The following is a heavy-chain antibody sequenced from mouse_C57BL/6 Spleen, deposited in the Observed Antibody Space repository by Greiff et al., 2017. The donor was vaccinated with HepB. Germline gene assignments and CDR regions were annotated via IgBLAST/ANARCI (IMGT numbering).Heavy chain of an antibody. V-gene: IGHV1-61*01. J-gene: IGHJ2*01. CDR2: IYPSDSET. CDR3: ARDSSGPYYFDY. D-gene: IGHD3-2*02. CDR1: GYTFTSYW. Sequence: QVQLQQPGAELVRPGSSVKPSCKASGYTFTSYWMDWVKQRPGQGLEWIGNIYPSDSETHYNQKFKDKATLTVDKSSSTAYLQLSSLTSEDSAVYYCARDSSGPYYFDYWGQGTTLTVSS.